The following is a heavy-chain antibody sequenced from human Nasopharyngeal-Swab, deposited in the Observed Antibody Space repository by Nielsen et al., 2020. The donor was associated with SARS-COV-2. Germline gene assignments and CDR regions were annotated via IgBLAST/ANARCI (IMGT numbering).Heavy chain of an antibody. V-gene: IGHV1-69*13. J-gene: IGHJ4*02. D-gene: IGHD6-13*01. CDR2: IIPIFGTA. CDR1: GGTFSSYA. Sequence: SVKVSCKASGGTFSSYAISWVRQAPGQGLEWMGGIIPIFGTANYAQKFQGRVTITADESTSTAYMELNSLRAEDTAVYYCAKEVAAIGTPLFDNWGQGTLVTVSS. CDR3: AKEVAAIGTPLFDN.